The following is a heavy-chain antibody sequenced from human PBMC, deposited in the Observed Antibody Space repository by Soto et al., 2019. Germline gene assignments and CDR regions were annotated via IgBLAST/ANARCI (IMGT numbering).Heavy chain of an antibody. CDR3: ASRMLWIAESKVND. V-gene: IGHV1-3*01. D-gene: IGHD3-10*01. J-gene: IGHJ4*02. CDR2: INAGNGNT. CDR1: GYTFTSYA. Sequence: ASVKVSCKASGYTFTSYAMHWVRQAPGQRLEWMGWINAGNGNTKNSQRFQGSVTITRDTSASTVSMELRSLRSEDTAVYYCASRMLWIAESKVNDRGPGTLVTVSS.